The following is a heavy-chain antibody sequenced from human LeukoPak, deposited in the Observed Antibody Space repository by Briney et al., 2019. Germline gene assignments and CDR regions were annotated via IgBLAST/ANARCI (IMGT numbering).Heavy chain of an antibody. Sequence: GGSLRLSCAASGFTFSSYAMSWVRQAPGKGLEWVSGISGSGGSTYYADSVKGRFTISRDNSKNTLYLQMNSLRAEDTAAYYRAKCWGSSGYQAIDYWGQGTLVTVSS. J-gene: IGHJ4*02. CDR3: AKCWGSSGYQAIDY. CDR1: GFTFSSYA. D-gene: IGHD3-22*01. V-gene: IGHV3-23*01. CDR2: ISGSGGST.